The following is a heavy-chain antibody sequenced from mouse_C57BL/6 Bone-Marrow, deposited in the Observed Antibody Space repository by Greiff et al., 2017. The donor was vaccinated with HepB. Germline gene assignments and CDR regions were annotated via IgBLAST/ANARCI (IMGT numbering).Heavy chain of an antibody. CDR3: TGDIVTAY. V-gene: IGHV14-4*01. CDR1: GFNIKDDY. D-gene: IGHD2-5*01. Sequence: EVNVVESGAELVRPGASVKLSCTASGFNIKDDYMHWVKQRPEQGLEWIGWIDPENGDTEYASKFQGKATITADTSSNTAYLQLSSLTSEDTAVYYCTGDIVTAYWGQGTTLTVSS. J-gene: IGHJ2*01. CDR2: IDPENGDT.